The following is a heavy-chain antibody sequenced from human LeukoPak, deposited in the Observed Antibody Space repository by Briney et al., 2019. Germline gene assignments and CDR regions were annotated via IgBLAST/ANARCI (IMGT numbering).Heavy chain of an antibody. V-gene: IGHV1-2*02. J-gene: IGHJ6*02. CDR3: ARADMKSTPEDYGMDV. CDR1: GYTFTSYY. Sequence: GASVKVSCKASGYTFTSYYMHWVRQAPGQGLEWMGWINPNSGGTNYAQKFQGRVTMTRDTSISTAYMELSRLRSDDTAVYYCARADMKSTPEDYGMDVWGQGTTVTVSS. D-gene: IGHD1-1*01. CDR2: INPNSGGT.